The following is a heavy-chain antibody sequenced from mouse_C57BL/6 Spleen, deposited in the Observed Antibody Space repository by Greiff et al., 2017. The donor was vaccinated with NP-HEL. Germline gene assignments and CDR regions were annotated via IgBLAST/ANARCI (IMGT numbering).Heavy chain of an antibody. CDR2: INPNNGGT. D-gene: IGHD1-1*01. Sequence: EVKLMESGPELVKPGASVKMSCKASGYTFTDYNMHWVKQSHGKSLEWIGYINPNNGGTSYNQKFKGKATLTVNKSSSTAYMELRSLTSEDSAVYYCARGDYGSSPYAMDYWGQGTSVTVSS. V-gene: IGHV1-22*01. CDR1: GYTFTDYN. J-gene: IGHJ4*01. CDR3: ARGDYGSSPYAMDY.